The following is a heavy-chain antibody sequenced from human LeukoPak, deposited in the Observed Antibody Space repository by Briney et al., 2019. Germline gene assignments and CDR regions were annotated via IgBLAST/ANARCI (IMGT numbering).Heavy chain of an antibody. Sequence: GGSLRLSCVASGFTFGDYAVHWVRQVPGKGLEWVSGISWNSDNIGYADSVRGRFTISRDNAKSSLYLHMNSLRPEDTALYYCAKDTGGNGAYFYAMDVWGQGTSVTVSS. CDR3: AKDTGGNGAYFYAMDV. D-gene: IGHD4-23*01. J-gene: IGHJ6*02. V-gene: IGHV3-9*01. CDR2: ISWNSDNI. CDR1: GFTFGDYA.